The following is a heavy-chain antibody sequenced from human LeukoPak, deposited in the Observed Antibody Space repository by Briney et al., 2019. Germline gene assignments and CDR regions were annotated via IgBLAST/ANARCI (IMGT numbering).Heavy chain of an antibody. CDR1: RFTFSAYG. V-gene: IGHV3-48*01. Sequence: GGSLRLSCAASRFTFSAYGMNWVRQAPGKGLEWVSFIGTTSSTTHYADSVKGRFTISRDNAKNSLYLQMSSLRAEDTAVYYCARDYTAMVGWGQGTLVTVSA. CDR2: IGTTSSTT. J-gene: IGHJ4*02. D-gene: IGHD5-18*01. CDR3: ARDYTAMVG.